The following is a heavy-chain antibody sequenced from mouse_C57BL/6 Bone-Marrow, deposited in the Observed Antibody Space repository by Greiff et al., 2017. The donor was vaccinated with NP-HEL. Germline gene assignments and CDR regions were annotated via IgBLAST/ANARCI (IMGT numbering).Heavy chain of an antibody. D-gene: IGHD2-3*01. J-gene: IGHJ1*03. CDR3: AYDGFLWYFDY. Sequence: QVQLQQPGAELVKPGASVKLSCKASGYTFTGYWMHWVKQRPGQGLEWIGEIDPSDSYTNYDPKFKGKATLTVDTSSSTAYLQLSSLTSEGSAVYYCAYDGFLWYFDYWGTGTTVTVSA. CDR1: GYTFTGYW. CDR2: IDPSDSYT. V-gene: IGHV1-50*01.